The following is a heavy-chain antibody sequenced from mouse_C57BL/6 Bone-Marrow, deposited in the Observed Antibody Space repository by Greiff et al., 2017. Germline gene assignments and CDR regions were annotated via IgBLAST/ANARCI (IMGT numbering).Heavy chain of an antibody. J-gene: IGHJ4*01. CDR2: IHPNSGST. CDR1: GYTFTSYW. D-gene: IGHD2-10*01. Sequence: QVQLQQPGAELVKPGASVKLSCKASGYTFTSYWMHWVKQRPGQGPEWIGMIHPNSGSTNYNEKFKSKATLTVDKSSSTAYMQLSSLTSEDSAVYYCARKGAYYGNYDYAMDYWVKEPQSPSPQ. V-gene: IGHV1-64*01. CDR3: ARKGAYYGNYDYAMDY.